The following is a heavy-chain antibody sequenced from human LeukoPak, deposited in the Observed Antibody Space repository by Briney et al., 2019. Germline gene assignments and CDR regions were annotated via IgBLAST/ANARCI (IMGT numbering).Heavy chain of an antibody. J-gene: IGHJ5*02. Sequence: PSETLSLTCTVSGGSISSYYWSWIRQPPGKGLEWIGYIYYSGSTNYNPSLRSRVTISVDTSENQFSLKLSSVTAADTAVYYCARDSPYCSGGSCFENWFDPWGQGTLVTVSS. V-gene: IGHV4-59*01. D-gene: IGHD2-15*01. CDR3: ARDSPYCSGGSCFENWFDP. CDR2: IYYSGST. CDR1: GGSISSYY.